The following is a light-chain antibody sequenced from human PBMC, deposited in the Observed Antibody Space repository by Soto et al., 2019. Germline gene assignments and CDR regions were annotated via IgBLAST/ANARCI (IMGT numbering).Light chain of an antibody. CDR2: GAS. CDR1: QSVSNN. V-gene: IGKV3-15*01. Sequence: EIVMTQSPATLSVSPGESATLSCRASQSVSNNLAWHQQKPGQPPRLLIYGASTRATGVPARFRGSGCGTEFTLTISSLQSEDFVVYYCQQYNNWPPITFGQGTRLEIK. CDR3: QQYNNWPPIT. J-gene: IGKJ5*01.